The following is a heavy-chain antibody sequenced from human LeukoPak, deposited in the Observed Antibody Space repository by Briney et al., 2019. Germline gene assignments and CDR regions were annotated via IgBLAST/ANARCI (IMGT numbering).Heavy chain of an antibody. CDR1: GFTFSNAW. D-gene: IGHD4-17*01. CDR2: IKSKTDGGTT. Sequence: GGSLRLSCAASGFTFSNAWMSWVRQAPGKGLEWVGRIKSKTDGGTTDYAAPVKGRFTISRDDSKNTLYLQMNSLKTEDTAVYYCTTLYGDYGFWADAFDIWGQGTMVTVSS. CDR3: TTLYGDYGFWADAFDI. V-gene: IGHV3-15*01. J-gene: IGHJ3*02.